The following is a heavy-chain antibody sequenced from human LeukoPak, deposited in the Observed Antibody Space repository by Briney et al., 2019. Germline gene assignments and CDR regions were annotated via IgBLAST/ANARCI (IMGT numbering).Heavy chain of an antibody. CDR1: GYTFTTYG. Sequence: ASVKVSCKASGYTFTTYGINWVRQAPGQGLEWMGWINTNTGNPTYAQGFTGRFVFSLDTSVSTAYLQIGSLKAEDTAVYYCARVSMMTSEYWGQGTLVTVSS. CDR2: INTNTGNP. CDR3: ARVSMMTSEY. D-gene: IGHD5/OR15-5a*01. V-gene: IGHV7-4-1*01. J-gene: IGHJ4*02.